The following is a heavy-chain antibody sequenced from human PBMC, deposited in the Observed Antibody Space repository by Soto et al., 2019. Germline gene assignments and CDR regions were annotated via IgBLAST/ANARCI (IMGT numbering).Heavy chain of an antibody. D-gene: IGHD1-26*01. CDR3: ASEGWERTFDY. Sequence: QVQLVQSGAEEKKPGASVKVSCKASGYTFTSYAMHWVRQAPGQRLEWMGWINAGNGNTKYSQKFQGRVTITRDTSESTAYRELSSLRSDDTAVYYCASEGWERTFDYCGQGTLVTVSS. V-gene: IGHV1-3*05. J-gene: IGHJ4*02. CDR1: GYTFTSYA. CDR2: INAGNGNT.